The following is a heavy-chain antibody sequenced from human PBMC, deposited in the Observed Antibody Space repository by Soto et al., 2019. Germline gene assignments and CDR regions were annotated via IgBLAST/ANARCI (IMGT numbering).Heavy chain of an antibody. Sequence: PGGSLRLSCAASGFTVSSNYMSWVRQAPGKGLEWVSVLYSGGSTYYADSVKGRFTISRDNSKNTLYLQMNSLRAEDTAVYYCARTKDSSDRGVFDFWGQGTLVTVSS. J-gene: IGHJ4*02. V-gene: IGHV3-66*01. CDR3: ARTKDSSDRGVFDF. D-gene: IGHD6-25*01. CDR2: LYSGGST. CDR1: GFTVSSNY.